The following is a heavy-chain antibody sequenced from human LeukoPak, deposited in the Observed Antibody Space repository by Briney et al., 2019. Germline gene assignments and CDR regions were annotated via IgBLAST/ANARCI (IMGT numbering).Heavy chain of an antibody. D-gene: IGHD5-18*01. V-gene: IGHV4-39*07. CDR3: ARGGGYSYGPTRIDY. Sequence: SETLSLTCTVSGGSISSSSYYWGWIRQPPGKGLEWIGSIYYSGSTYYNPSLKSRVTISVDTSKNQFSLKLSSVTAADTAVYYCARGGGYSYGPTRIDYWGQGTLVTVSS. J-gene: IGHJ4*02. CDR2: IYYSGST. CDR1: GGSISSSSYY.